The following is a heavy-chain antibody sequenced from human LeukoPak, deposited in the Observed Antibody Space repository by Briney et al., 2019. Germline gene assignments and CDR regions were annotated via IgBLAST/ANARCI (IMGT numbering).Heavy chain of an antibody. V-gene: IGHV4-39*07. CDR2: IYYSGST. Sequence: SETLSLTCTVSGGSFSSGDYYWSWIRQPPGKGLEWIGTIYYSGSTYYNPSLKSRVTVSVDTSKNQFSLKLSSVTAADTAVYYCAGCSGASCYYITSPLYFDYWGQGTLVTVSS. CDR3: AGCSGASCYYITSPLYFDY. J-gene: IGHJ4*02. D-gene: IGHD2-15*01. CDR1: GGSFSSGDYY.